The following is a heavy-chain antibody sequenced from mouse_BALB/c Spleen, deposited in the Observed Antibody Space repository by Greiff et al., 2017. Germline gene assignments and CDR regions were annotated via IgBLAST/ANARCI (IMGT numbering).Heavy chain of an antibody. V-gene: IGHV1-14*01. D-gene: IGHD2-2*01. J-gene: IGHJ4*01. Sequence: EVKLQESGPELVKPGASVKMSCKASGYTFTSYVMHWVKQKPGQGLEWIGYINPYNDGTKYNEKFKGKATLTSDKSSSTAYMELSSLTSEDSAVYYCASWDGYDGYYAMDYWGQGTSVTVSS. CDR2: INPYNDGT. CDR3: ASWDGYDGYYAMDY. CDR1: GYTFTSYV.